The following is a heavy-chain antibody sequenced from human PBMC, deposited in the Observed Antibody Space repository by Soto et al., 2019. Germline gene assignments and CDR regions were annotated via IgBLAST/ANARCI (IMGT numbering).Heavy chain of an antibody. Sequence: SETLSLTCAVYGGSFSGYYWSWIRQPPGKGLEWIGEINHSGSTNYNPSLKSRVTISVDTSKNQFSLKLSSVTAADTAVYYCARGPPMYDDFWSGYYNVFDYWGQGTLVTVSS. CDR3: ARGPPMYDDFWSGYYNVFDY. D-gene: IGHD3-3*01. CDR2: INHSGST. J-gene: IGHJ4*02. CDR1: GGSFSGYY. V-gene: IGHV4-34*01.